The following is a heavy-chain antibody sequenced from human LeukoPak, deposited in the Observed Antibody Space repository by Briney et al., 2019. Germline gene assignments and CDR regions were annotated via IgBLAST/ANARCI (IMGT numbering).Heavy chain of an antibody. D-gene: IGHD1-1*01. V-gene: IGHV1-18*01. J-gene: IGHJ3*01. CDR3: ARDFYHSGTNWYDVFDV. CDR2: VSVNNGNT. CDR1: GYTFTTYG. Sequence: ASVKVSFKASGYTFTTYGISWVRQAPGQGLEWMGWVSVNNGNTNYEQKLQGRVTMTTDTSTNTAYMELRSLRSDDTAVYYCARDFYHSGTNWYDVFDVWGQGTMVTVSS.